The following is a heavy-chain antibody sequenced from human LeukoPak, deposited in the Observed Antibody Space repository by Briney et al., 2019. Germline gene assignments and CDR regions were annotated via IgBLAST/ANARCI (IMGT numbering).Heavy chain of an antibody. CDR3: ARDSDDSSAHNWFDP. D-gene: IGHD3-22*01. Sequence: ASVKVSCKASGGTFSSYAISWVRQAPGQGLEWMGGIIPIFGTANYAQKFQGRVTITADESTSTAYMELSSLRSEDTAVYYCARDSDDSSAHNWFDPWGQGTLVTVSS. J-gene: IGHJ5*02. V-gene: IGHV1-69*13. CDR1: GGTFSSYA. CDR2: IIPIFGTA.